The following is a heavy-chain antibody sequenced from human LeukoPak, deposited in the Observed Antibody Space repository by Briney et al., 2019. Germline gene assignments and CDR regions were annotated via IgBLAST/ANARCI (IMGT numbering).Heavy chain of an antibody. V-gene: IGHV1-69*05. CDR3: ARGKVAHDNWFDP. D-gene: IGHD2-15*01. CDR2: IIPIFGTA. Sequence: SVKVSCKASGGTFSSYAISWVRQAPGQGLEWMGGIIPIFGTANYAQKFQGRVTITTDESTSTAYMELSSLRSEDTAVYYCARGKVAHDNWFDPWGQGTLVTVSS. CDR1: GGTFSSYA. J-gene: IGHJ5*02.